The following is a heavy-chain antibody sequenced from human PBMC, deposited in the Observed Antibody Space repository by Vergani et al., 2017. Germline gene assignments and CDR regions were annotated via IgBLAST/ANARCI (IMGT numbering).Heavy chain of an antibody. CDR1: GFTFSSYW. V-gene: IGHV3-7*01. CDR3: ARGGERYYYYYYMDV. J-gene: IGHJ6*03. CDR2: IKQDGSEK. D-gene: IGHD5-24*01. Sequence: EVQLVESGGGLVQPGGSLRLSCAASGFTFSSYWMSWVRQAPGKGLEWVANIKQDGSEKYYGDSVKGRFTISRDNAKNSLYLQMNSLRAEDTAVYYCARGGERYYYYYYMDVWGKGTTVTVSS.